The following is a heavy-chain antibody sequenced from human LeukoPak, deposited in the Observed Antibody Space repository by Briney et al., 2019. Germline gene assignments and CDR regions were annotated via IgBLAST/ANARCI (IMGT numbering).Heavy chain of an antibody. CDR3: TRVGYIDEGIDY. J-gene: IGHJ4*02. V-gene: IGHV3-7*04. CDR1: GFPFSSYW. CDR2: IKQDGSKK. D-gene: IGHD5-24*01. Sequence: GGSLRLSCVASGFPFSSYWMTWVRQTPGKGPEWVANIKQDGSKKSYVDSVKGRFTISRDNAKNSLYLQMNSLRAEDTAIYYCTRVGYIDEGIDYWGQGTLVTVSS.